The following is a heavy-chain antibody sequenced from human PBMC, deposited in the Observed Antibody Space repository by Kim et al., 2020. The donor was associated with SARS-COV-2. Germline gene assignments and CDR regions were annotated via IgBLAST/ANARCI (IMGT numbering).Heavy chain of an antibody. D-gene: IGHD2-21*01. CDR3: ARDTAVIPFDF. V-gene: IGHV3-33*01. Sequence: NTSCPDSVKGRFTLSRVNSKNTVYLQMDSLGVDDTAMYYCARDTAVIPFDFWGQGVLVTVAS. CDR2: NT. J-gene: IGHJ4*02.